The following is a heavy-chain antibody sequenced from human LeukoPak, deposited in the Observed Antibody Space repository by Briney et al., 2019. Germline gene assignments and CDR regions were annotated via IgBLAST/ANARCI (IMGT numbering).Heavy chain of an antibody. CDR3: AKSWSCVQYNDWLCYFDY. Sequence: GGSLRLSCVASGFTFSNYAMSWVRQAPGKGLEWVSGISGSSGTTYYTDSVQGRFTISRDNSKDTLYLQMNSLRDDDTAIYYCAKSWSCVQYNDWLCYFDYWGQGTLATVSS. D-gene: IGHD3-9*01. V-gene: IGHV3-23*01. CDR1: GFTFSNYA. CDR2: ISGSSGTT. J-gene: IGHJ4*02.